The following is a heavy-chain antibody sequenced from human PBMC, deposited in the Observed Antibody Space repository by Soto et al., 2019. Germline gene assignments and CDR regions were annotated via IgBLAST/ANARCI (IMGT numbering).Heavy chain of an antibody. Sequence: GGSLRLSCAASGFTFSSYGMHWVRQAPGKGLEWVAVISYDGSNKYYADSVKGRITISRDNSKKTLYQQMNSLRAEDTTVYYCANSIGAYYYGSGSYYNSYYYGMDVWGQGTTVTVSS. V-gene: IGHV3-30*18. J-gene: IGHJ6*02. D-gene: IGHD3-10*01. CDR3: ANSIGAYYYGSGSYYNSYYYGMDV. CDR2: ISYDGSNK. CDR1: GFTFSSYG.